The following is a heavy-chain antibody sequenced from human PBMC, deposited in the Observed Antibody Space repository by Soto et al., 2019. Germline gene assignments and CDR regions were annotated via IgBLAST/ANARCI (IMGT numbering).Heavy chain of an antibody. D-gene: IGHD6-19*01. J-gene: IGHJ4*02. V-gene: IGHV3-7*05. CDR3: ARERGWPVYYFDY. CDR1: GFTFSTYW. CDR2: TDRNGGEK. Sequence: GGSLRLSCAASGFTFSTYWMSWVRQAPGKGLEWVANTDRNGGEKYYVDSVKGRFTISRDNAKNSLYLQMNSLRAEDTAVYYCARERGWPVYYFDYWGQGTLVTVSS.